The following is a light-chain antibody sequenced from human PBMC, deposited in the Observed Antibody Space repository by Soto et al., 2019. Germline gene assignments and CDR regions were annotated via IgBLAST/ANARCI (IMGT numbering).Light chain of an antibody. J-gene: IGKJ1*01. Sequence: EIVLTQSPGALSLSPGERATLSCRASQSVNNDLLAWYQQKPGQAPRLLIYDVSTRATGVPDMISGSGSGADFTLTINRLEPEDFAVYYCQQHGSSPRTFGHGTKLEIK. CDR1: QSVNNDL. CDR3: QQHGSSPRT. CDR2: DVS. V-gene: IGKV3-20*01.